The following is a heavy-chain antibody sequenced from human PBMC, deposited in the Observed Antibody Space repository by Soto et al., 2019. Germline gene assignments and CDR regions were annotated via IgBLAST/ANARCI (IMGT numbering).Heavy chain of an antibody. Sequence: ASVKVSCKASGSTFTGYFMHWVRQAPGQGLEWMGWINPNSGGTNYAQKFRGRVTMTRDTSIRTVYMELSSLRSDDTAVYYCATDTFDPWGQGTPVTVS. J-gene: IGHJ5*02. CDR3: ATDTFDP. V-gene: IGHV1-2*02. CDR2: INPNSGGT. CDR1: GSTFTGYF.